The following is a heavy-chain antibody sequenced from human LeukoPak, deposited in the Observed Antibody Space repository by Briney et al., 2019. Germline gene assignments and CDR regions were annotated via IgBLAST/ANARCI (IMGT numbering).Heavy chain of an antibody. Sequence: GGSLRLSCAASGFTFSSYSMNWVRQAPGKGLEWVSYISSSSSTIYYADSVKGRFTISRDNAKNSLYLQMNSLRAEDTAVYYCARVSVLRRNYYYGMDVWGQGTTVTVSS. V-gene: IGHV3-48*04. CDR3: ARVSVLRRNYYYGMDV. CDR2: ISSSSSTI. J-gene: IGHJ6*02. CDR1: GFTFSSYS.